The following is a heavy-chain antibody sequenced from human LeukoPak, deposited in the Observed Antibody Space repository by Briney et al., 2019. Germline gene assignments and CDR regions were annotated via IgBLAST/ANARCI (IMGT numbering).Heavy chain of an antibody. CDR3: AKDPLIAAAGRWSGWFDP. V-gene: IGHV3-30*18. CDR2: ISYDGSNK. Sequence: GRSLRLSCAASGSTFSSYGMHWVRQAPGKGLEWVAVISYDGSNKYYADSVKGRFTISRDNSKNTLYLQMNSLRAEDTAVYYCAKDPLIAAAGRWSGWFDPWGQGTLVTVSS. J-gene: IGHJ5*02. D-gene: IGHD6-13*01. CDR1: GSTFSSYG.